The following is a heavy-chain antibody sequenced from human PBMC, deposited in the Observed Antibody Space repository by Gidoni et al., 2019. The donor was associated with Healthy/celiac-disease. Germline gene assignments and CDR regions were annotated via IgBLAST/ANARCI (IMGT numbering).Heavy chain of an antibody. CDR2: ISGSGGST. D-gene: IGHD6-19*01. CDR3: AKDPIAVAGTPAGYYFDY. Sequence: EVQLLESGGGLVQPGWSLRLSCAASGFTFSSYAMSWVRQAPGKGLEWVSAISGSGGSTYYAEAVKGRFTISRDNSKNTLYLQMNSMRAEDTAVYYCAKDPIAVAGTPAGYYFDYWGQGTLVTVSS. CDR1: GFTFSSYA. V-gene: IGHV3-23*01. J-gene: IGHJ4*02.